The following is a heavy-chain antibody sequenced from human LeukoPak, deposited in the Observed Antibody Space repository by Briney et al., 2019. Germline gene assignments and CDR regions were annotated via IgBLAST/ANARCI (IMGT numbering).Heavy chain of an antibody. D-gene: IGHD3-22*01. Sequence: PGGSLRLSCAASGFTFSNYEMNWVRQAPGKGLEWVSYISSSGSIYYVDSVKGRFTISRDNAKNSLYLQMNSLRAEDTAIYYCASTNYYDSSGFSNWFDPWGQGTLVTVSS. CDR3: ASTNYYDSSGFSNWFDP. CDR2: ISSSGSI. V-gene: IGHV3-48*03. J-gene: IGHJ5*02. CDR1: GFTFSNYE.